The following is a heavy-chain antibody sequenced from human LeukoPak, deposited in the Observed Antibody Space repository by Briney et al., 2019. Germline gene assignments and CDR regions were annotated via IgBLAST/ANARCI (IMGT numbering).Heavy chain of an antibody. V-gene: IGHV3-66*01. CDR3: AKDFRYCGGGNCYGWFDP. CDR1: GFTVSSNY. J-gene: IGHJ5*02. Sequence: GGSLRLSCAASGFTVSSNYMSWVRQAPGKGLEWVSVIYSGGSTYYADSVKGRFTISRDNSKNTLYLQMNSLRAEDTAIYFCAKDFRYCGGGNCYGWFDPWGQGTLVTVSS. D-gene: IGHD2-15*01. CDR2: IYSGGST.